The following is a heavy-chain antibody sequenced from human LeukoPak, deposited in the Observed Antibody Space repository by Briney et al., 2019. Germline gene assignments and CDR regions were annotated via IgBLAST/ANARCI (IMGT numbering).Heavy chain of an antibody. CDR2: IIPIFGTA. J-gene: IGHJ5*02. Sequence: ASVKVSCKASGYTFTGYYMHWVRQAPGQGLEWMGWIIPIFGTANYAQKFQGRVTITADESTSTAYMELSSLRSEDTAVYYCARGIAAAGTSFDPWGQGTLVTVSS. CDR3: ARGIAAAGTSFDP. CDR1: GYTFTGYY. V-gene: IGHV1-69*13. D-gene: IGHD6-13*01.